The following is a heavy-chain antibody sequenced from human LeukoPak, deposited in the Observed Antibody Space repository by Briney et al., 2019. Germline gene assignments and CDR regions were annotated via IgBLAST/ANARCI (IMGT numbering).Heavy chain of an antibody. V-gene: IGHV4-59*13. CDR2: IHYSGIT. CDR3: ARERAEVTIPGGHFDY. CDR1: GASISTYY. D-gene: IGHD2-15*01. J-gene: IGHJ4*02. Sequence: SETLSLTCNVSGASISTYYWGWIRQSPGKGLEWIGYIHYSGITNYNPSLKSRVTISVDTSKNQFSLRLSAVTAADTAVYYCARERAEVTIPGGHFDYWGQGTLVTVSS.